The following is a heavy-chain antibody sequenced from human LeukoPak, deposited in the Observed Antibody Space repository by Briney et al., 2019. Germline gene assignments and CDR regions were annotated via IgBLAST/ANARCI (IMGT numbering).Heavy chain of an antibody. J-gene: IGHJ4*02. D-gene: IGHD6-19*01. V-gene: IGHV3-7*01. Sequence: PGGSLRLSCVASGFTFSSYWMSWVRQAPGKGLEWVANIKQDGSEKYYVDSVKGRFTISRDNAKNSLYLQMNSLRAEDTAVYYCARDGYSSGWYFVDYWGQGTLVTVSS. CDR3: ARDGYSSGWYFVDY. CDR1: GFTFSSYW. CDR2: IKQDGSEK.